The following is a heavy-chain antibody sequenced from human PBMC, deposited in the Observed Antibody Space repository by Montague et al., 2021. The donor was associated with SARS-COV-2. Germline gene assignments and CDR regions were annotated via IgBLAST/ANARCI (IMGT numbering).Heavy chain of an antibody. D-gene: IGHD4-11*01. Sequence: SETLSLTCAVYGGSFSGNYWSWIRQPPGKGLEWIGEINHYGSTNXNPSLKSRVTMSVDTSKNQFSLKLSSVTAADTAVSYCAGGLRVTTLFYYLGMDVWGQGTTVTVSS. V-gene: IGHV4-34*01. J-gene: IGHJ6*02. CDR2: INHYGST. CDR1: GGSFSGNY. CDR3: AGGLRVTTLFYYLGMDV.